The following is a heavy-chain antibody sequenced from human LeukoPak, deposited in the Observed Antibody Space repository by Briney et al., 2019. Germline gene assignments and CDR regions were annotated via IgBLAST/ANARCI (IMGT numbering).Heavy chain of an antibody. J-gene: IGHJ4*02. CDR3: AKDVAYQLPSYFDD. CDR2: LYSGGRT. Sequence: PGGSLRLSCAASGFTFSSYWMSWVRQAPGKGLEWVSILYSGGRTYYADSVKGRFTISRDNSKNTLFLQMNSLRAEDTAVYYCAKDVAYQLPSYFDDWGQGTLVTVSS. D-gene: IGHD2-2*01. V-gene: IGHV3-53*01. CDR1: GFTFSSYW.